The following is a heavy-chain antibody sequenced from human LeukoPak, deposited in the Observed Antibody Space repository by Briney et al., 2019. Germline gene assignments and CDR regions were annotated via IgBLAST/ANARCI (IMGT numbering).Heavy chain of an antibody. CDR2: ISGSGGST. Sequence: GGSLRLSCAASGFTVSSNYMSWVRQAPGKGLEWVSAISGSGGSTYYADSVKGRFTISRDNSKNTLYLQMNSLRAEDTAVYYCAKGSSDLDYWGQGTLVTVSS. CDR1: GFTVSSNY. V-gene: IGHV3-23*01. J-gene: IGHJ4*02. D-gene: IGHD6-25*01. CDR3: AKGSSDLDY.